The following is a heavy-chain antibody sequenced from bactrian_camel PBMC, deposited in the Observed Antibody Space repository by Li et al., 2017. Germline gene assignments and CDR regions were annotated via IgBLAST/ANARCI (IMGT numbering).Heavy chain of an antibody. D-gene: IGHD2*01. CDR2: ITGGTT. J-gene: IGHJ4*01. Sequence: HVQLVESGGGLVQPGGSLRLSCAASGFPVVSYQMYWVRQAPGKGLEWVSFITGGTTVYADSVKGRFTISRDNGKNTPYLQMNSLKTEDTAVYHCAADGGSCHLFTSQGPRFGGQGTQVTVS. CDR3: AADGGSCHLFTSQGPRF. CDR1: GFPVVSYQ. V-gene: IGHV3S1*01.